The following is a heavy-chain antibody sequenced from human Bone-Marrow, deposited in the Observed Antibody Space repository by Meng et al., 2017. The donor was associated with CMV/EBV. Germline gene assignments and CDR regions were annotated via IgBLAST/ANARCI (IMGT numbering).Heavy chain of an antibody. Sequence: SEPLSLTCPVFGGSISSSSYYWGWIRQPPGKGLEWIGSIYYSGSTYYNPSLKSRVTISVDPSKNQFSLKLSSVTAADTAVYYCARIPLGSGWSYFDYWGQGTLVTVSS. CDR2: IYYSGST. J-gene: IGHJ4*02. V-gene: IGHV4-39*07. D-gene: IGHD6-19*01. CDR3: ARIPLGSGWSYFDY. CDR1: GGSISSSSYY.